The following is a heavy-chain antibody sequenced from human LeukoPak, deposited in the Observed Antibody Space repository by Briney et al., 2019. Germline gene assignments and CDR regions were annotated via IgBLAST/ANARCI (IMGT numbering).Heavy chain of an antibody. J-gene: IGHJ5*02. D-gene: IGHD5-18*01. CDR2: INHSGRT. V-gene: IGHV4-34*01. Sequence: SETLSLTCAVYGGSFSGYYWSWIRQPPGKGLEWIGEINHSGRTNYNPSLKSRVTISVDTSKNQFSLKLSSVTAADTAVYYCARAVDTAMVSVWFDPWGQGTLVTVSS. CDR3: ARAVDTAMVSVWFDP. CDR1: GGSFSGYY.